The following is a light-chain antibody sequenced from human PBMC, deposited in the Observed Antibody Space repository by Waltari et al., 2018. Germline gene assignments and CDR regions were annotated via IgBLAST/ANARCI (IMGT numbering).Light chain of an antibody. CDR3: QTWGTGTWV. V-gene: IGLV4-69*01. Sequence: QLVLTQSPSASASLGASVKLSCTLSSGHSFYPIAWHQQQPEKGPRFLMKVNNDGSHMKGGGIPDRFSGSSSGAERYLTISSLQSEDEADYYCQTWGTGTWVFGGGTKLTVL. CDR2: VNNDGSH. J-gene: IGLJ3*02. CDR1: SGHSFYP.